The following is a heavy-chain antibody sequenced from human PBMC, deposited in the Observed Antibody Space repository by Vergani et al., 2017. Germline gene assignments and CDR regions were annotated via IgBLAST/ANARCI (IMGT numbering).Heavy chain of an antibody. CDR1: GFTFSSYA. V-gene: IGHV3-23*01. CDR2: ISGSGGST. Sequence: EVQLLESGGGLVQPGGSLRLSCAASGFTFSSYAMSWVRQAPGKGLEWVSAISGSGGSTYYADSVKGRFTISRDNSKNTLYLQMNSLRAEDTAVYYWAKSTGEIQLWPLYYYYGMDVWGQGTTVTVSS. CDR3: AKSTGEIQLWPLYYYYGMDV. J-gene: IGHJ6*02. D-gene: IGHD5-18*01.